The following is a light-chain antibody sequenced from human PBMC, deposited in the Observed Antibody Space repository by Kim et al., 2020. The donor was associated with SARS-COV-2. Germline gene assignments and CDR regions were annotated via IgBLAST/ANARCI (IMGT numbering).Light chain of an antibody. Sequence: SVFPGERATLSCRASQSVRSNLAWYQQKPGQAPRLLIYGVSTRAPGVPARFSGSGSETEFTLTISSLQSEDFAVYYCHQFDDSWTFGQGTKVDIK. V-gene: IGKV3-15*01. CDR3: HQFDDSWT. CDR2: GVS. CDR1: QSVRSN. J-gene: IGKJ1*01.